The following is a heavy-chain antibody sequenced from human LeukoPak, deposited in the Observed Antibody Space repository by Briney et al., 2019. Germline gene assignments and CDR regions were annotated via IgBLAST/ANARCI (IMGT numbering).Heavy chain of an antibody. J-gene: IGHJ5*02. D-gene: IGHD2-21*02. CDR1: GFTFNSHE. V-gene: IGHV3-48*03. Sequence: PGGSLRLSCAASGFTFNSHEMHWVRQAPGKGLEWVSYITSSGGITYYADSVKGRFTVSRDNAKNSLFLQVNSLRAEDTAIYYCAGERNCGGDCYQGSWFDPWGQGTLVTVSS. CDR3: AGERNCGGDCYQGSWFDP. CDR2: ITSSGGIT.